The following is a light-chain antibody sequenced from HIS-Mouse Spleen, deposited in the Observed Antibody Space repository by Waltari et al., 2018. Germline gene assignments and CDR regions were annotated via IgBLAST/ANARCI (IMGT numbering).Light chain of an antibody. CDR3: QSADSSGTYQDVV. Sequence: SYELTQPPSVSVSTGQTARITCSGDALPKQYAYWYQQKPGQAPVLVIYKDSERPSGIPERFSGSSSGTTVTLTISGVQAEDEADYYCQSADSSGTYQDVVFGGGTKLTVL. V-gene: IGLV3-25*03. CDR2: KDS. CDR1: ALPKQY. J-gene: IGLJ2*01.